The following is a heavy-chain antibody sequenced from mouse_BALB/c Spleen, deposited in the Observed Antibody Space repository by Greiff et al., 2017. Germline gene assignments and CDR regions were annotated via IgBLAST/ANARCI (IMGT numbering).Heavy chain of an antibody. J-gene: IGHJ2*01. CDR1: GFTFSNYW. Sequence: EVKLEESGGGLVQPGGSMKLSCVASGFTFSNYWMNWVRQSPEKGLEWVAEIRLKSNNYATHYAESVKGRFTISRDDSKSSVYLQMNNLRAEDTGIYYCTREGGYFDYWGQGTTLTVSS. D-gene: IGHD1-1*02. CDR3: TREGGYFDY. V-gene: IGHV6-6*02. CDR2: IRLKSNNYAT.